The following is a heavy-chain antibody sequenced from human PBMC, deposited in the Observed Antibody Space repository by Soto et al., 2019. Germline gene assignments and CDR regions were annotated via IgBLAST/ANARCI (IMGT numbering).Heavy chain of an antibody. CDR2: IILALGTP. V-gene: IGHV1-69*01. D-gene: IGHD2-8*01. Sequence: QVLLVQSGAEMKQPGSSVSVSCRASGDSFTNYAFTWVRQAPGQGPEWLGGIILALGTPHYSQRFQGRLTITADESSSTVYMELGSLRLDDTAVYYCGRYCTNTKCRGGYYLHLWGQGTLLTVSS. CDR3: GRYCTNTKCRGGYYLHL. J-gene: IGHJ5*02. CDR1: GDSFTNYA.